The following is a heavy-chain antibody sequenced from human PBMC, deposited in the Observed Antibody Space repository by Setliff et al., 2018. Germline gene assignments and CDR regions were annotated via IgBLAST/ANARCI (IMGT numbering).Heavy chain of an antibody. V-gene: IGHV3-48*03. D-gene: IGHD3-10*01. CDR2: ISSSGANI. Sequence: GESLRLSCAASGFTFSSYEMNWVRLAPGKGLEWVSYISSSGANIYYADSVKGRFTISRDNAENSLYLQMNSLRAEDTAVYYCARLSTSGSYYSLIDYWGQGTLVTVSS. CDR3: ARLSTSGSYYSLIDY. CDR1: GFTFSSYE. J-gene: IGHJ4*02.